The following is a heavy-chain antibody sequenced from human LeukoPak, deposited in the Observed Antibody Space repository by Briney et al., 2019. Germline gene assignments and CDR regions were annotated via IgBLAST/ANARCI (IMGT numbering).Heavy chain of an antibody. J-gene: IGHJ4*02. D-gene: IGHD3-22*01. CDR3: ARYWGPYDNSGAYFDY. CDR1: VDSTSSSSYY. Sequence: SETLSLTCTVSVDSTSSSSYYWVWLRQPPGKGLEWIATIHYTGSTYYNPSLKSRVTISVDTSKNQFSLKLSSVTAADTAMYYCARYWGPYDNSGAYFDYWGQETLVTVSS. CDR2: IHYTGST. V-gene: IGHV4-39*01.